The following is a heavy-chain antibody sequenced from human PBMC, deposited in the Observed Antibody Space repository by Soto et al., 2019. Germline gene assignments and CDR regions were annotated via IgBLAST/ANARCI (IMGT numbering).Heavy chain of an antibody. Sequence: GGSLRLSXAASGFTFSSYEMNWVRQAPGKGLEWVSYISSSGITIHYADSVKGRFTISRDNAKNSLYLQMNSLRAEDTAVYYCASTTTVTPYYFEYWGQGTLVTVSS. CDR2: ISSSGITI. J-gene: IGHJ4*02. V-gene: IGHV3-48*03. CDR1: GFTFSSYE. D-gene: IGHD4-17*01. CDR3: ASTTTVTPYYFEY.